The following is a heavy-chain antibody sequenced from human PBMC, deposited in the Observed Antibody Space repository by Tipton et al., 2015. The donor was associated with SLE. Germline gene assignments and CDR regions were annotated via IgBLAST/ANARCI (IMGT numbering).Heavy chain of an antibody. CDR2: IYSAGST. CDR1: GFTFDDYT. V-gene: IGHV3-53*01. Sequence: SLRLSCTASGFTFDDYTMHWVRQAPGKGLEWVSVIYSAGSTYYADSVKGRFTISRDNSKNTVYLQMNSLRAEDTAVYYCARGYYDTNGPRTPVDAFDIWGQGTMVTVSS. CDR3: ARGYYDTNGPRTPVDAFDI. J-gene: IGHJ3*02. D-gene: IGHD3-22*01.